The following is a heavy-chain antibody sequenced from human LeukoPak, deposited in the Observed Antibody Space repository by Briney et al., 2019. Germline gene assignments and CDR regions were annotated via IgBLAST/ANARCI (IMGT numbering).Heavy chain of an antibody. CDR3: AKDDRTNWNVGYYFGMDV. CDR2: ISYDGNNE. Sequence: HSGGSLRLSCAASGFTFSSYGMHWVRQAPGKGLEWVAVISYDGNNEYYADSVKGRFTISRDNSKNTLYLQMNSLRAEDTAVYYCAKDDRTNWNVGYYFGMDVWGQGTTVTVSS. D-gene: IGHD1-1*01. J-gene: IGHJ6*02. CDR1: GFTFSSYG. V-gene: IGHV3-30*18.